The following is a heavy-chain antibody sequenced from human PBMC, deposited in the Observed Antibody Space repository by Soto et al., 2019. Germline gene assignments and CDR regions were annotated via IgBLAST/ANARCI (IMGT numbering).Heavy chain of an antibody. CDR1: GGTFSSYA. CDR3: GRASVVVVAATRSAFDL. J-gene: IGHJ3*01. D-gene: IGHD2-15*01. V-gene: IGHV1-69*12. CDR2: IIPIFGTA. Sequence: QVQLVQSGAEVKKPGSSVKVSCKASGGTFSSYAISWVRQAPGQGLEWMGGIIPIFGTANYAQKFQGRVTITADESTSTAYMERRSLRSEDTAVYYCGRASVVVVAATRSAFDLWGQGTMVTVSS.